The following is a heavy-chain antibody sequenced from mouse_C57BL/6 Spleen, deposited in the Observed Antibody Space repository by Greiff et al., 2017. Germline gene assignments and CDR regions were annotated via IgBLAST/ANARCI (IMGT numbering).Heavy chain of an antibody. V-gene: IGHV1-31*01. CDR3: AGAGSAQGFDY. CDR1: GYSFTGYY. J-gene: IGHJ2*01. Sequence: EVQLQESGPELVKPGASVKISCKASGYSFTGYYMHWVKQSHGNILDWIGYIYPYNGVSSYNQKFKGKATLTVDKSSSTAYMELRSLTSEDSAVYYWAGAGSAQGFDYWGQGTTLTVSS. CDR2: IYPYNGVS.